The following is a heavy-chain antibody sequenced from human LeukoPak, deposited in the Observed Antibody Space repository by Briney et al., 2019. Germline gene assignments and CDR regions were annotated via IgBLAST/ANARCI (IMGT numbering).Heavy chain of an antibody. CDR1: GYSFSSYW. Sequence: GESLKISCKGSGYSFSSYWIAWVRQMPGKGLEWMGIIYPGDSDSKYSRSFQGQVTTSADKSTNTAYLQWSSLKASDSGMYYCARRRDERGYKDIFDIWGQGTMVTVSS. CDR3: ARRRDERGYKDIFDI. D-gene: IGHD5-18*01. J-gene: IGHJ3*02. CDR2: IYPGDSDS. V-gene: IGHV5-51*01.